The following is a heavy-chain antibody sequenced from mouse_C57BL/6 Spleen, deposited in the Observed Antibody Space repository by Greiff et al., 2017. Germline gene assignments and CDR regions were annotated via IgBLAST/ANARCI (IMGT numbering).Heavy chain of an antibody. D-gene: IGHD4-1*01. V-gene: IGHV2-2*01. Sequence: VQLQQSGPGLVQPSPSLSITCTVSGFSLTRYGVHWVRQSPGKGLEWLGVIWSGGSTDYNAAFISRLSISKDKSKSQVFFKMNSLQADDTAIYYWARSNWDKDWYFDVWGTGTTVTVSS. J-gene: IGHJ1*03. CDR3: ARSNWDKDWYFDV. CDR2: IWSGGST. CDR1: GFSLTRYG.